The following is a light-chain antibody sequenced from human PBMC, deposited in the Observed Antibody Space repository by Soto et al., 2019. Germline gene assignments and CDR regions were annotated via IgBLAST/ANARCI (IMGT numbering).Light chain of an antibody. CDR1: QTTSHY. J-gene: IGKJ1*01. CDR2: GAS. CDR3: LQTYSVPWT. Sequence: DIQMTQSPTSLSASVGDRVTITCRASQTTSHYLSWYQQRPGKAPKLLISGASNLQRAVPSRFSGDQAGTEFTLTISSLQPEDFATYYCLQTYSVPWTFGQGTKVEIK. V-gene: IGKV1-39*01.